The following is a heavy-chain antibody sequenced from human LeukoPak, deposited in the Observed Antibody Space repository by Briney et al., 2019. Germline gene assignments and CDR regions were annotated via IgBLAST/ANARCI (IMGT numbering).Heavy chain of an antibody. CDR2: INHNGHT. D-gene: IGHD4-11*01. CDR3: ARWPRERNRITVTNYYYYMDV. J-gene: IGHJ6*03. CDR1: GVSFSGYY. Sequence: SETLSLTCTVYGVSFSGYYWSGTHQPPGKGLEWSGEINHNGHTHYNPSHKSRVTISVDPSKNQSSLKVTAVTAADSAVYYCARWPRERNRITVTNYYYYMDVWGRGTTVTVSS. V-gene: IGHV4-34*01.